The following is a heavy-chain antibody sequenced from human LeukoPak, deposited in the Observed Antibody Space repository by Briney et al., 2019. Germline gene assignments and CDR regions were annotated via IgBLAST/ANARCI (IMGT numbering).Heavy chain of an antibody. V-gene: IGHV4-34*01. CDR3: ARGHRIAAGSGSGANWFDP. CDR1: GGSFSGYY. D-gene: IGHD6-13*01. Sequence: SETLSLTCAVYGGSFSGYYWSWIRQPPGKGLEWIGEINHSGSTSYNPSLKSRVTISVDTSKNQFSLKLSSVTAADTAVYYCARGHRIAAGSGSGANWFDPWGQGTLVTVSS. J-gene: IGHJ5*02. CDR2: INHSGST.